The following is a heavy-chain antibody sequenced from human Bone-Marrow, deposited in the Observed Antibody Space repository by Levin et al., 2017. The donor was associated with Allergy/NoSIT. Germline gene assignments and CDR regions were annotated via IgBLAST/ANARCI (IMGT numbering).Heavy chain of an antibody. CDR3: AKVAVAIGAFDI. CDR1: GFTFSSYG. CDR2: ISYDGSNK. Sequence: GGSLRLSCAASGFTFSSYGMHWVRQAPGKGLEWVAVISYDGSNKYYADSVKGRFTISRDNSKNTLYLQMNSLRAEDTAVYYCAKVAVAIGAFDIWGQGTMVTVSS. V-gene: IGHV3-30*18. D-gene: IGHD4-23*01. J-gene: IGHJ3*02.